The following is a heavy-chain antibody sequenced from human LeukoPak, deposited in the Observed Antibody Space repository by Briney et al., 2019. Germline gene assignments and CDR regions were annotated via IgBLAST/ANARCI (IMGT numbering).Heavy chain of an antibody. Sequence: PSQTLSLTCTVSGGSISSGDYYWIWIRQPPGKGLEWIGYIYNNGRTYYNPSLKSRVTISVDTSKNLFSLKVSSVTAADAAVYYCARGRSSSWSSFDYWGQGTLVTVSS. V-gene: IGHV4-30-4*01. D-gene: IGHD6-13*01. CDR2: IYNNGRT. CDR3: ARGRSSSWSSFDY. CDR1: GGSISSGDYY. J-gene: IGHJ4*02.